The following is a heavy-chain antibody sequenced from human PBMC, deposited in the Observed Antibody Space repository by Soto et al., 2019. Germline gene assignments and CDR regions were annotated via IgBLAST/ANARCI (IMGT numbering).Heavy chain of an antibody. V-gene: IGHV3-23*01. CDR2: ISGSGGST. D-gene: IGHD2-21*02. Sequence: PAGSLRLSFVASGCTFISDPRSWVRQAPGKGLEWVSAISGSGGSTYSADSVKGRVTISRDNSKNTLYLPMHSLPHEATAVTYREKGTAYCIGDTCRWGQGTLVTVSS. CDR3: EKGTAYCIGDTCR. CDR1: GCTFISDP. J-gene: IGHJ4*02.